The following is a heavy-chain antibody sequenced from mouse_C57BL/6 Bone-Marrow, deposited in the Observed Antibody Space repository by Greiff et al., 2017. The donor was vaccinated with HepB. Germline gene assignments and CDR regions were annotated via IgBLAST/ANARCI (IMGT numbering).Heavy chain of an antibody. CDR1: GFNIKDDY. CDR3: TTSGTYAMDY. Sequence: EVQLQQSGAELVRPGASVKLSCTASGFNIKDDYMHWVKQRPEQGLEWIGWIDPENGDTEYASKFQGKAPITADTSSNTAYLQLSSLTSEDTAVYYCTTSGTYAMDYWGQGTSVTVSS. CDR2: IDPENGDT. D-gene: IGHD3-1*01. J-gene: IGHJ4*01. V-gene: IGHV14-4*01.